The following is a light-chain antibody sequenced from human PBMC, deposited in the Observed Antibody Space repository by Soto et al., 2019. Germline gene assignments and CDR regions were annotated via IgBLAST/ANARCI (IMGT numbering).Light chain of an antibody. CDR1: SSNIGSNT. Sequence: QSVLTQPPSASGTPGQRVTISCSGSSSNIGSNTVNWYQQLPGTAPKVLIYSNNQRPSGVPDRFSGSKSGTSASLAISGLQSEDEADYYCAAWDDSLSAVVFGGGTKLTVL. CDR2: SNN. V-gene: IGLV1-44*01. CDR3: AAWDDSLSAVV. J-gene: IGLJ2*01.